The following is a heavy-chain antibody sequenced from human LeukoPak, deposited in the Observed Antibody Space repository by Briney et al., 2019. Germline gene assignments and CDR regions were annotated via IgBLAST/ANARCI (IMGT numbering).Heavy chain of an antibody. J-gene: IGHJ5*01. D-gene: IGHD6-19*01. Sequence: PSETLSLTCAVYGXSLSGYYWSWIRQPPEKGLEWIGEINQSGTTNYNPSLKSRATMSVDTSENQFSLNLSSVTAADTAVYYCARGGYSSGWSDSWGQGTLVTVSS. CDR1: GXSLSGYY. V-gene: IGHV4-34*01. CDR2: INQSGTT. CDR3: ARGGYSSGWSDS.